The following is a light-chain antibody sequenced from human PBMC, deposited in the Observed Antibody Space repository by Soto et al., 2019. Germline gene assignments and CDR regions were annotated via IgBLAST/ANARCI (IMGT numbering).Light chain of an antibody. CDR3: SSYTTSNTYV. CDR1: SSDVGAFEY. CDR2: QVS. J-gene: IGLJ1*01. Sequence: QSVLTQPASVSGSPGQSISISCTGTSSDVGAFEYVSWYQQHPGNAPKVMIFQVSVRPSGVSTRFSGSKSGNTASLTISGLQAEDEADYYCSSYTTSNTYVFGSGTKVTVL. V-gene: IGLV2-14*01.